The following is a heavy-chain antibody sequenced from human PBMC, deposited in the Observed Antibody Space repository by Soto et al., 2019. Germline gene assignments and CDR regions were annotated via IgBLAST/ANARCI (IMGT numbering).Heavy chain of an antibody. Sequence: QVQLVQSGAEVKKPGSSVKVSCKASGGTFSSYAISWVRQAPGQGLEWMGGIIPIFGTANYAQKFQGRVTITADKSTRTADMELSSLRSEDTAVYYCASGSPLRVPAANPHYYYYGMDVWCQETTVTVSS. D-gene: IGHD2-2*01. CDR3: ASGSPLRVPAANPHYYYYGMDV. CDR2: IIPIFGTA. J-gene: IGHJ6*02. V-gene: IGHV1-69*06. CDR1: GGTFSSYA.